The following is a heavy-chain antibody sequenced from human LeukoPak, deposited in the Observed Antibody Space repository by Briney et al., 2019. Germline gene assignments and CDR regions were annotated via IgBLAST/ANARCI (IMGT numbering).Heavy chain of an antibody. D-gene: IGHD3-22*01. CDR1: GDSLTSYY. CDR3: VRDRYYYDNHQGPAFDP. V-gene: IGHV4-4*07. J-gene: IGHJ5*02. Sequence: PSETLSLTCSVSGDSLTSYYWSWVRQPAGKGLEWIGRLYSDGSTNYNPVLKSRVTMSLDTAKNQFSLRLNSVTSADTAMYFCVRDRYYYDNHQGPAFDPWGQGILITVS. CDR2: LYSDGST.